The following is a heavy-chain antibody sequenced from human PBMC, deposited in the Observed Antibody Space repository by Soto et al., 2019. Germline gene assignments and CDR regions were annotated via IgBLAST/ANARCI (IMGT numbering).Heavy chain of an antibody. CDR2: INPSGGST. CDR3: ARGFLWFGELSYWFDP. V-gene: IGHV1-46*01. J-gene: IGHJ5*02. D-gene: IGHD3-10*01. CDR1: GYTFTSYY. Sequence: GASVKVSCKASGYTFTSYYMHWVRQAPGQGLEWMGIINPSGGSTSYAQKFQGRVTMTRDTSTSTVYMELSSLRSEDTAVYYCARGFLWFGELSYWFDPWGQGTLVTVSS.